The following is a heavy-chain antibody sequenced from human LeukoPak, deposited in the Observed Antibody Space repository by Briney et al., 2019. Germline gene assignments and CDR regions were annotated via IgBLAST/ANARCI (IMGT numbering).Heavy chain of an antibody. CDR2: IYTSGST. J-gene: IGHJ6*02. CDR3: ARDFPAYYYDSSEAPPGYYYGMDV. CDR1: GGSISSHY. D-gene: IGHD3-22*01. V-gene: IGHV4-4*07. Sequence: SETLSLTCTVSGGSISSHYWSWIRQPAGKGLEWIGRIYTSGSTNYNPSLKSRVTMSVDTSKNQFSLKLSSVTAADTAVYYCARDFPAYYYDSSEAPPGYYYGMDVWGQGTTVTVSS.